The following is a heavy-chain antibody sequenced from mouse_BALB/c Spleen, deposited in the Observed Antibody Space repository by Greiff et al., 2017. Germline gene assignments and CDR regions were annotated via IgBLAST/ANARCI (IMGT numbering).Heavy chain of an antibody. Sequence: QVQLQQPGAELVKPGASVKLSCKASGYTFTSYWMHWVKQRPGQGLEWIGEIDPSDSYTNYNQKFKGKATLTVDKSSSTAYMQLSSLTSEDSAVYYCANYEYDGFAYWGQGTLVTVSA. CDR3: ANYEYDGFAY. J-gene: IGHJ3*01. CDR2: IDPSDSYT. V-gene: IGHV1-69*02. CDR1: GYTFTSYW. D-gene: IGHD2-4*01.